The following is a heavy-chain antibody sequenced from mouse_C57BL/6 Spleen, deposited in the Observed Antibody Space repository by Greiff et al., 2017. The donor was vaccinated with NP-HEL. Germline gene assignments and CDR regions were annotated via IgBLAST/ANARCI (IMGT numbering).Heavy chain of an antibody. J-gene: IGHJ2*01. Sequence: EVKLQESGPGLVKPSQSLSLTCSVTGYSITSGYYWNWIRQFPGNKLEWMGYISYDGSNNYNPSLKNRISITRDTSKNQFFLKLNSVTTEDTATYYCARESNLLWDYWGQGTTLTVSS. V-gene: IGHV3-6*01. CDR3: ARESNLLWDY. CDR2: ISYDGSN. CDR1: GYSITSGYY. D-gene: IGHD2-1*01.